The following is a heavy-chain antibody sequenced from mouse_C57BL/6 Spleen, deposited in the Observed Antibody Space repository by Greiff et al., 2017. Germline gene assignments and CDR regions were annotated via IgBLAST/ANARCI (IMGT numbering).Heavy chain of an antibody. D-gene: IGHD2-5*01. CDR1: GYTFTSYW. J-gene: IGHJ1*03. V-gene: IGHV1-55*01. CDR2: IYPGSGST. Sequence: QVQLQQPGAELVKPGASVKMSCKASGYTFTSYWITWVKQRPGQGLEWIGDIYPGSGSTNYNEKFKSKATLTVDTSSSTAYMKLSSLTSEDSAVYYCARSRSNYGYFDVWGTGTTVTVSS. CDR3: ARSRSNYGYFDV.